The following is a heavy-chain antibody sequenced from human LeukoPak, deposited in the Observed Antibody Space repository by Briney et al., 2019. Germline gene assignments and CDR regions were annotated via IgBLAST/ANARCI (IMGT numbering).Heavy chain of an antibody. CDR2: INHSGST. J-gene: IGHJ6*02. V-gene: IGHV4-34*01. CDR3: ARKVPLNCNGASCTYYYYGMDV. CDR1: GGSFSGYY. Sequence: SETLSLTCAVYGGSFSGYYWSWIRQPPGKGLEWIGEINHSGSTNYNPSLKSRVTISVDTSKNQFSLKLSSVTAADTAVYYCARKVPLNCNGASCTYYYYGMDVWGQGTTVTVSS. D-gene: IGHD2-15*01.